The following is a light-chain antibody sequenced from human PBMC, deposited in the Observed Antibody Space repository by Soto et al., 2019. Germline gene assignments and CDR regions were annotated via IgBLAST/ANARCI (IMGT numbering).Light chain of an antibody. CDR1: QSVSSN. J-gene: IGKJ1*01. V-gene: IGKV3-20*01. CDR2: GAS. CDR3: QQYGSSPK. Sequence: EIVLTQSPGTLSLSPGERATLSCRASQSVSSNLAWYQQKPGQAPRLLIYGASTRATGIPDRFSGSGSGTDFTLTISRLEPEDFAVYYCQQYGSSPKFGQGTKVDIK.